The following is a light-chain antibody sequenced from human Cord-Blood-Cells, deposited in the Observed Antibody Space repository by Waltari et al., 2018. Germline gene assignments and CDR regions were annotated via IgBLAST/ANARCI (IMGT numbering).Light chain of an antibody. Sequence: DIQMTHSQSYVHAAVGHRVTNTCRASQGISSWLAWYQQKPGKAPKLLIYAASSLQSRVPSRFSGSGSGTDFTLTISSLQPEDFATYYCQQANSFPLTFGGGTKVEIK. J-gene: IGKJ4*01. CDR2: AAS. V-gene: IGKV1-12*01. CDR3: QQANSFPLT. CDR1: QGISSW.